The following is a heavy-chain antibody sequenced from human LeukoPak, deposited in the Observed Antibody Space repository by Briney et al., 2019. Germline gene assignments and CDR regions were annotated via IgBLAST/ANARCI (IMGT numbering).Heavy chain of an antibody. CDR1: GFTFSDYY. J-gene: IGHJ4*02. CDR3: ARAGLGGHYIDY. D-gene: IGHD2-15*01. V-gene: IGHV3-11*01. Sequence: GGSLGLSCAAFGFTFSDYYMTWVRQAPGQGLEWISYKSGSDENKYYAGSVRGRFAISRDNAEKSLFLQMSNVRAEDTAVYYCARAGLGGHYIDYWGQGTLVTVSS. CDR2: KSGSDENK.